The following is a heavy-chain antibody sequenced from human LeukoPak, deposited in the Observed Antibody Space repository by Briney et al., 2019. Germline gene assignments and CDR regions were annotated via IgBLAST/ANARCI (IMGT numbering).Heavy chain of an antibody. CDR1: DVSISSYY. Sequence: SETLSLTCTVSDVSISSYYWSWIRQPPGKGLEWIGEINHSGSTNYNPSLKSRVTISVDTSKNQFSLKLSSVTAADTAVYYCARGHYGDYGGNFDYWGQGTLVTVSS. D-gene: IGHD4-17*01. CDR2: INHSGST. J-gene: IGHJ4*02. V-gene: IGHV4-34*01. CDR3: ARGHYGDYGGNFDY.